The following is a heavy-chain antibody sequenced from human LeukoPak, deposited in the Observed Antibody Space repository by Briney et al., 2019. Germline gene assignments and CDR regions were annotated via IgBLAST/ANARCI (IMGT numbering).Heavy chain of an antibody. CDR3: AREEFRGTYNG. CDR1: GGSISSGSYY. V-gene: IGHV4-61*02. J-gene: IGHJ4*02. Sequence: SETLSLTCTVSGGSISSGSYYWSWIRQPAGKGLEWIGRIYTSGSTNYSPPLKSRVTISVDTSKNQFSLKLSSVTAADTAVYYCAREEFRGTYNGWGQGTLVTVSS. D-gene: IGHD1-14*01. CDR2: IYTSGST.